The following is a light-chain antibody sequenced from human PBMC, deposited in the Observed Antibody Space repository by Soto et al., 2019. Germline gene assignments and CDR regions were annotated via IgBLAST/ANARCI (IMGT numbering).Light chain of an antibody. V-gene: IGLV1-40*01. Sequence: QSVLTQPPSVSGAPGQRVTISCTGSNSNIGAGHAAQWYQQPPGTTPKLLIYDNNRRPSGVPVRFSGSRSGTSASLAITGLQAEDEADYYCQSCDNSLRGSGVFGTGTKVTVL. J-gene: IGLJ1*01. CDR1: NSNIGAGHA. CDR3: QSCDNSLRGSGV. CDR2: DNN.